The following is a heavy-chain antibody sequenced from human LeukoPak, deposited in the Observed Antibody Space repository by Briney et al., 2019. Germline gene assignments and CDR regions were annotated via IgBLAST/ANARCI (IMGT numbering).Heavy chain of an antibody. D-gene: IGHD3-16*02. CDR2: ISSSGGGT. CDR1: GFTFSSYA. Sequence: GGSLRLSCAASGFTFSSYAMSWVRQAPGKGLEWVSAISSSGGGTHFADSVKGRFTISRDNSKNMLYLQMNSLRAEDTAVYYCAKDWGSYRYFDYWGQGTLVTVSS. V-gene: IGHV3-23*01. CDR3: AKDWGSYRYFDY. J-gene: IGHJ4*02.